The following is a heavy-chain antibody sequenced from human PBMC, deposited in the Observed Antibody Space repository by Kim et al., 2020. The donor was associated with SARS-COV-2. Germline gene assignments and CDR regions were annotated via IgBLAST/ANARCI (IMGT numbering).Heavy chain of an antibody. CDR3: TGGLQSDYYYYGMDV. CDR1: GYSISSGYY. CDR2: IYQSGST. J-gene: IGHJ6*02. Sequence: SETLSLTCTVSGYSISSGYYWGWVRQSPGKGLEWIASIYQSGSTYYNPSLRSRVTISVDTSRNQFSLKVRSVTAADTAMYYCTGGLQSDYYYYGMDVWGQGTTVTVSS. V-gene: IGHV4-38-2*02. D-gene: IGHD4-4*01.